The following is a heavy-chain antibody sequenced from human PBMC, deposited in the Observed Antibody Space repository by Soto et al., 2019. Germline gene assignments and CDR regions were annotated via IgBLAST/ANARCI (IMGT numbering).Heavy chain of an antibody. Sequence: SETLSLTCTVSGGSISSGDYYWSWIRQPPGKGLEWIGYIYYSGSTYYNPSLKSRVTISVDTSKNQFSLKLSSVTAADTAAYYCARDLHPDRGGHLNAFEPWGQGTLVTVPQ. D-gene: IGHD1-1*01. CDR3: ARDLHPDRGGHLNAFEP. V-gene: IGHV4-30-4*01. CDR2: IYYSGST. J-gene: IGHJ5*02. CDR1: GGSISSGDYY.